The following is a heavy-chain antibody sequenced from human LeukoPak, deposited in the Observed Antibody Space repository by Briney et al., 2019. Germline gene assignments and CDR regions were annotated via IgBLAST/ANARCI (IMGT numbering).Heavy chain of an antibody. V-gene: IGHV3-23*01. Sequence: RGSLRLSCAVSGITLSNYGMSWVRQAPGKGLEWVAGISDSGGSTYYADSVKGRFTISRDNSKNTLYLQMNSLRAEDTAVYYCAKKGSSSWYDYFDYWGQGTLVTVSS. CDR1: GITLSNYG. D-gene: IGHD6-13*01. J-gene: IGHJ4*02. CDR3: AKKGSSSWYDYFDY. CDR2: ISDSGGST.